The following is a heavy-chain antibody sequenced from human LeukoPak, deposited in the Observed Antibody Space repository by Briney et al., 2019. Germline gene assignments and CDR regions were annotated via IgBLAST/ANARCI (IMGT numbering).Heavy chain of an antibody. V-gene: IGHV3-33*01. CDR3: AREKIVEWLSTHYYYYYYMDV. CDR1: GFTFSSYG. CDR2: IWYDGSNK. D-gene: IGHD3-3*01. J-gene: IGHJ6*03. Sequence: GRSLRLSCAASGFTFSSYGMHWVRQAPGKGLEWVAIIWYDGSNKYYADSVKGRFTISRDNSKNTLYLQMNSLRAEDTAVYYCAREKIVEWLSTHYYYYYYMDVWGEGTTVTVSS.